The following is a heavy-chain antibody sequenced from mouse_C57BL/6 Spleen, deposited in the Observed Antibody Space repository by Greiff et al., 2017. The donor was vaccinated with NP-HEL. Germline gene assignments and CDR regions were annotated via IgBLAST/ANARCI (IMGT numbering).Heavy chain of an antibody. V-gene: IGHV1-55*01. CDR2: IFPGSGST. J-gene: IGHJ2*01. CDR3: ALITTIVEPYYFDC. D-gene: IGHD1-1*01. CDR1: GYTFTSYW. Sequence: QVQLQQPGAELVKPGASVKMSCKASGYTFTSYWITWVKQRPGQGLEWIGDIFPGSGSTNYNEKFKSKATLTVDTSSSTAYMQLSSLTSEDSAVYYCALITTIVEPYYFDCWGAGTTLTVSS.